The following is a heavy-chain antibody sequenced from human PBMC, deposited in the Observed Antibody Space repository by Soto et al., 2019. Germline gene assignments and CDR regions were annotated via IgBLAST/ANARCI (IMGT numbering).Heavy chain of an antibody. CDR1: GFTFRNYD. J-gene: IGHJ6*02. Sequence: EVQLVESGGGLVQPGGSLRLSCEASGFTFRNYDMHWFRQGTGKVLEWVSGISAAGDPDYADSVEGRFTISRENAQNSFFLPMNSLSVGYTAVYYCARTDRDFYGLDVWGQGTTVIVSS. V-gene: IGHV3-13*05. CDR3: ARTDRDFYGLDV. CDR2: ISAAGDP.